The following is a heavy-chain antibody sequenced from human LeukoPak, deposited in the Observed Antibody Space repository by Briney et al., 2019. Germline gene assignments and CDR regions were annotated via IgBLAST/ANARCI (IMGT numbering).Heavy chain of an antibody. D-gene: IGHD3-3*01. V-gene: IGHV3-9*01. J-gene: IGHJ4*02. Sequence: GGSLRLSCAASGSTFDDYAMHWVRQAPGKGLEWVSGISWNSGSIGYADSVKGRFTISRDNAKNSLYLQMNSLRAEDTALYYCAKALRFLEWFVDYWGQGTLVTVSS. CDR1: GSTFDDYA. CDR3: AKALRFLEWFVDY. CDR2: ISWNSGSI.